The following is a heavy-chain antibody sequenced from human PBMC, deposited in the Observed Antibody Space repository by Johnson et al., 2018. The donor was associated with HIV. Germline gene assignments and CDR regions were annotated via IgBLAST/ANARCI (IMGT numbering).Heavy chain of an antibody. CDR2: IRYDGSNK. CDR1: GFTFSSYG. CDR3: ARDWDDTAFDI. V-gene: IGHV3-30*02. Sequence: QVQLVESGGGVVQPGGSLRLSCAASGFTFSSYGMHWVRQAPGKGLEWVAFIRYDGSNKYYADSVKGRFTISRDNSKNTLYLHMNSLRAEDTAVYYCARDWDDTAFDIWGQGTMVTVSS. J-gene: IGHJ3*02. D-gene: IGHD3-22*01.